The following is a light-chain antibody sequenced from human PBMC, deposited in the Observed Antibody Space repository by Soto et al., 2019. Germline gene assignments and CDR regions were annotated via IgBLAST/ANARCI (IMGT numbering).Light chain of an antibody. CDR2: DVT. J-gene: IGLJ1*01. V-gene: IGLV2-14*01. CDR3: CSYAGSSTYV. Sequence: QSALTQPASVSGSPGQSITISCTGTSSDIGDYDYVSWYQHLPGKAPKLLIFDVTHRPSGVSDRFSGSKSGNTASLTISGVRPEDEADYYCCSYAGSSTYVFGTGTKLTVL. CDR1: SSDIGDYDY.